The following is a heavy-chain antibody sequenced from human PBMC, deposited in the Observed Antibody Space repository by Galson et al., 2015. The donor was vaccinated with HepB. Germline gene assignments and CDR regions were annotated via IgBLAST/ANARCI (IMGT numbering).Heavy chain of an antibody. D-gene: IGHD6-19*01. Sequence: QSGAEVKKPGESLRISCKGSGYSFTSYWISWVRQMPGKGLEWMGRIDPRDSYTNYSPSFQGHVTISADKSISTAYLQWSSLKASDTAMYYCARHGSPRGYSSGWYMWGQGTLVTVSS. CDR1: GYSFTSYW. V-gene: IGHV5-10-1*01. CDR3: ARHGSPRGYSSGWYM. CDR2: IDPRDSYT. J-gene: IGHJ4*02.